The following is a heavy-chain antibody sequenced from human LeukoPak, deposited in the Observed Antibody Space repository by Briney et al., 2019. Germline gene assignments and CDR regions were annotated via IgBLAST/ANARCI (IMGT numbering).Heavy chain of an antibody. CDR2: IAYDGNNE. J-gene: IGHJ4*02. D-gene: IGHD2-8*01. CDR1: GFTFRSYA. Sequence: GGSLRLSCAASGFTFRSYAMHWVRQAPGKGLEWVAVIAYDGNNEFYADSVKGRFTISRDNSKNTLYLQMNSLRGGDTAVYYCAKHAVGYCTNGICYERKYYFDYWGQGTLVTVSS. V-gene: IGHV3-30-3*02. CDR3: AKHAVGYCTNGICYERKYYFDY.